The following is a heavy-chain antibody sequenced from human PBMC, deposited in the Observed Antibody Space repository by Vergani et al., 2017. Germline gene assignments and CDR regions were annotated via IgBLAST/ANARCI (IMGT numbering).Heavy chain of an antibody. CDR3: ARGMGTIFGVVRGYYFDY. CDR1: FDSIRNLY. CDR2: IHYSENT. Sequence: QVQLQESGPGLVKSSETLSLTCSVSFDSIRNLYCNWIRQPPGKGLEWIGSIHYSENTNYNPSLKTRVTISVDTSKNQFSLKLSSVTAADTAVYYCARGMGTIFGVVRGYYFDYWGQGTLVTVSS. V-gene: IGHV4-59*11. J-gene: IGHJ4*02. D-gene: IGHD3-3*01.